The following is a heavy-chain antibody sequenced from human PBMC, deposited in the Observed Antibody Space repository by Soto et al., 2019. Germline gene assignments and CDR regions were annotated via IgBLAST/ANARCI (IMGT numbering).Heavy chain of an antibody. CDR2: IYYTGST. Sequence: SETLSLTCTVSGGSISSYYWSWIRQPPGKGLEWIGYIYYTGSTNYNPSLKSRVTISVDTSKNQFSLKLSSVTAADTAVYYCARERGIYSVYDNWFDPWGQGTLVTVSS. D-gene: IGHD5-12*01. CDR3: ARERGIYSVYDNWFDP. J-gene: IGHJ5*02. CDR1: GGSISSYY. V-gene: IGHV4-59*08.